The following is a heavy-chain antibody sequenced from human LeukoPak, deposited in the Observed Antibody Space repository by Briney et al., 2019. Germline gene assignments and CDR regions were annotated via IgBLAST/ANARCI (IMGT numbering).Heavy chain of an antibody. CDR2: IGTAGDT. J-gene: IGHJ4*02. CDR1: GFTFSSYD. CDR3: AKDLPAAYFDY. V-gene: IGHV3-13*01. Sequence: GGSLRLSCAASGFTFSSYDMHWVRQATGKGLEWVSAIGTAGDTYYPGSVKGRFTISRDNSKTTLYLQMNGLRAEDTAVYYCAKDLPAAYFDYWGQGTLVTVSS. D-gene: IGHD2-2*01.